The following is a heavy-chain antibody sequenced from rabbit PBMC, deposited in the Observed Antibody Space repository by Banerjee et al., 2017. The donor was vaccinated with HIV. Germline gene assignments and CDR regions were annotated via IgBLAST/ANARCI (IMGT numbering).Heavy chain of an antibody. CDR1: GFTLSSYW. V-gene: IGHV1S45*01. CDR3: ARVNAGSSGYVSLYYFNL. CDR2: IGTGSGNA. J-gene: IGHJ4*01. D-gene: IGHD1-1*01. Sequence: QEQLVESGGGLVQPEGSLALTCKASGFTLSSYWMCWVRQAPGKGLEWIGCIGTGSGNAYYASWAKGRFTITKTSSTTVTLQMTSLTAADTATYFCARVNAGSSGYVSLYYFNLWGPGTLV.